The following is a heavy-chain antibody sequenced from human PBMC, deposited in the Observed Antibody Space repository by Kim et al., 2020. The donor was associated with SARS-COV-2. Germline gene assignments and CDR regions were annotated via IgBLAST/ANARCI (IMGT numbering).Heavy chain of an antibody. Sequence: ASVKVSCKASGYTFTSYDINWVRQATGQGLEWVGWMNPNSGNTGYAQKFQGRVSMTRDTSISTAYMELSSLRSEDTAVYYCVREGIVVVVAAISGFDYWGQRPLFTVSS. V-gene: IGHV1-8*01. CDR2: MNPNSGNT. CDR1: GYTFTSYD. J-gene: IGHJ4*02. CDR3: VREGIVVVVAAISGFDY. D-gene: IGHD2-15*01.